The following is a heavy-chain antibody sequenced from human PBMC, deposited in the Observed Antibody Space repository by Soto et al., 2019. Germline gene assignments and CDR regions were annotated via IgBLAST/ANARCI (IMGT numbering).Heavy chain of an antibody. V-gene: IGHV4-59*01. D-gene: IGHD1-20*01. Sequence: QVQLQESGPGLVKPSETLSLTCTVSGGSISGYYWSWIRQPPGKGLEWIGYIYYSGIPNYNPSLKSRVTISVDTSKNQFSLKLSSVTAADTAVYYCARYKSNYYYGMDVWGQGTTVTVSS. CDR3: ARYKSNYYYGMDV. CDR1: GGSISGYY. J-gene: IGHJ6*02. CDR2: IYYSGIP.